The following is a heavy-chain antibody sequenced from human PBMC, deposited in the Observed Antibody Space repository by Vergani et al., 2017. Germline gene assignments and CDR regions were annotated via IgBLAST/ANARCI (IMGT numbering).Heavy chain of an antibody. V-gene: IGHV4-39*02. CDR1: GASIRSSNYY. D-gene: IGHD4-23*01. CDR2: IYYSGST. Sequence: QLQLQESGPGLVKPSATLSLTCTVSGASIRSSNYYWGWIRQPPGKGLEWIASIYYSGSTYYNPSLKSRVTISVDTSKNQFSLKLSSVTAADTAVYFCARDSNVGWVVKLGWIDTWCQGILVTVSS. J-gene: IGHJ5*02. CDR3: ARDSNVGWVVKLGWIDT.